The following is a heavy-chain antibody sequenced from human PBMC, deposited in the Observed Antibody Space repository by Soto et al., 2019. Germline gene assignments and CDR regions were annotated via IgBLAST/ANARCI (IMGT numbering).Heavy chain of an antibody. D-gene: IGHD3-3*01. CDR1: GYTFTSYD. CDR2: ISAYNGNT. J-gene: IGHJ4*02. Sequence: GASVKVSCKASGYTFTSYDINWVRQAPGQGLEWMGWISAYNGNTNYAQRLQGRVTMTTDTSTSTAYMELRSLRSDVTAVYYCARDPRYYDFWSGYGYYFDYWGQGTLVTVSS. V-gene: IGHV1-18*01. CDR3: ARDPRYYDFWSGYGYYFDY.